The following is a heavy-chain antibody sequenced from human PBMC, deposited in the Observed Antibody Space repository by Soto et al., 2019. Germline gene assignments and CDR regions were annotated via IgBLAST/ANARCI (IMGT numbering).Heavy chain of an antibody. Sequence: PSQTLSLTCAISGDSVSSNSAAWNWIRQSPSRGLEWLGRTYYRSKWYNDYAVSVKSRITINPDTSKNQFSLQLNSVTPEDTAVYYCARDLSITIFGVVIQTPDYYGMDVWGQGTTVTVSS. CDR1: GDSVSSNSAA. CDR3: ARDLSITIFGVVIQTPDYYGMDV. J-gene: IGHJ6*02. V-gene: IGHV6-1*01. CDR2: TYYRSKWYN. D-gene: IGHD3-3*01.